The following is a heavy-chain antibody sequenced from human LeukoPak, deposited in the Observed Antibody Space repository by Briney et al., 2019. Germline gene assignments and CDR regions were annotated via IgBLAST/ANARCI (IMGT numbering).Heavy chain of an antibody. CDR3: AAAVAGRGGYFDY. J-gene: IGHJ4*02. D-gene: IGHD6-19*01. CDR2: ISSSSSNI. CDR1: GFTFSSYS. Sequence: GGSLRLFCAASGFTFSSYSMNWVRQAPGRGLEWVSYISSSSSNIYYADSVKGRFTISRDNAKNSLYLQMNSLRAGGTDVYYCAAAVAGRGGYFDYWGQGTLVTVSS. V-gene: IGHV3-48*01.